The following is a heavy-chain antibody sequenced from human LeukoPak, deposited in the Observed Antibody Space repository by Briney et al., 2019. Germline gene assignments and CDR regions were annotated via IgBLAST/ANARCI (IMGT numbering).Heavy chain of an antibody. CDR3: ARGGGYCSGGSCPTIYYFDY. Sequence: GGSLRLSCSASGFTFSSYAMHWVRQAPGKGLEYVSAISSNGGSTYYADSVKGRFTISRDNAKNSLYLQMNSLRAEDTAVYYCARGGGYCSGGSCPTIYYFDYWGQGTLVTVSS. CDR1: GFTFSSYA. D-gene: IGHD2-15*01. CDR2: ISSNGGST. J-gene: IGHJ4*02. V-gene: IGHV3-64*04.